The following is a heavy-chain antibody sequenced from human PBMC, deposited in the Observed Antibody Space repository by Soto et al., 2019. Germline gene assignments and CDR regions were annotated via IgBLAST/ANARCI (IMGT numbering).Heavy chain of an antibody. J-gene: IGHJ6*02. Sequence: QVQLVQSGAEVKKPGSSVKVSCKVSGGTFSSHSINWVRQAPGQGPEWMGGIIPIFGTENYAQKFQGRVTMTAKQSTSKAYMEQHSLTSEDTDLYYCSTSVYCSTTRCYYYYGLDVWGQGTTVIVSS. D-gene: IGHD2-2*01. CDR2: IIPIFGTE. V-gene: IGHV1-69*01. CDR3: STSVYCSTTRCYYYYGLDV. CDR1: GGTFSSHS.